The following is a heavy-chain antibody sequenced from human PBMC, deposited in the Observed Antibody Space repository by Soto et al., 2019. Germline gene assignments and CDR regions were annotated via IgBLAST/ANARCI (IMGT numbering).Heavy chain of an antibody. D-gene: IGHD5-12*01. V-gene: IGHV4-34*01. J-gene: IGHJ5*02. CDR3: ASPRKGSGYETDWFDP. CDR2: INHSGST. Sequence: SETLSLTCAVYGGSFSGYYWSWIRQPPGKGLEWIGEINHSGSTNYNPSLKSRVTISVDTSKNQFSLKLSSVTAADTAVYYCASPRKGSGYETDWFDPWGQGTLVTVSS. CDR1: GGSFSGYY.